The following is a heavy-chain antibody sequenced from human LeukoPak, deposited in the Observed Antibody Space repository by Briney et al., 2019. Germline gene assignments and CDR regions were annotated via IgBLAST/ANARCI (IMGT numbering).Heavy chain of an antibody. CDR2: INHSGST. CDR1: GGSFSGYY. CDR3: ARGCYDYVWGSYRTMNAFDI. V-gene: IGHV4-34*01. Sequence: SETLSLTCAVYGGSFSGYYWSWIRQPPGKELEWIGEINHSGSTNYNPSLKSRVTISVDTSKNQFSLKLSSVTAADTAVYYCARGCYDYVWGSYRTMNAFDIWGQGTMVTVSS. D-gene: IGHD3-16*02. J-gene: IGHJ3*02.